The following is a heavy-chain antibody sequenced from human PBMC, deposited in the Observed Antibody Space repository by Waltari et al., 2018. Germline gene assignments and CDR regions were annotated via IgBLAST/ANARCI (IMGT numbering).Heavy chain of an antibody. V-gene: IGHV1-18*01. CDR1: AYTFTTYG. D-gene: IGHD6-19*01. J-gene: IGHJ4*01. CDR3: ATAVGGNMEFDS. CDR2: SSAHDGNT. Sequence: QVQLVQSGAEVKKPGASVKVSCKASAYTFTTYGITWVRQAPGQGLEWMGWSSAHDGNTNYPPSLQGRLTLTTDTSTYTAYMELSSLTSADTAVYYCATAVGGNMEFDSWGHGTLVTVSA.